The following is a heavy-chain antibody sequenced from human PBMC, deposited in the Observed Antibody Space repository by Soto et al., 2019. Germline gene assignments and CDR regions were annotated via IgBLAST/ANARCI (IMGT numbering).Heavy chain of an antibody. CDR2: ISGSGNKT. Sequence: PGGSLRLSCAASGFSFSPYAMSWVRQAPGKGLEWVSSISGSGNKTYYADSVKVRFTISRDNSKDTLFLQMNGLSAEDTALYYCARGVRLHFDNWGQGTLVTVSS. V-gene: IGHV3-23*01. D-gene: IGHD2-21*01. CDR1: GFSFSPYA. CDR3: ARGVRLHFDN. J-gene: IGHJ4*02.